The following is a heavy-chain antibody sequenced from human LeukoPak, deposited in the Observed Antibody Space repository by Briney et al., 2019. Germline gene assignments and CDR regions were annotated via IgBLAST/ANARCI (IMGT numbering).Heavy chain of an antibody. V-gene: IGHV3-23*01. CDR3: AIFGDYTGKYYFDY. Sequence: GGSLRLSCAASGFTFSSYAMSWVRQAPGKGLEWVSAISGSGGSTYYADSVKGRFTTSRDNSKNTLYLQMNSLRAEDTAVYYCAIFGDYTGKYYFDYWGQGTLVTVSS. J-gene: IGHJ4*02. D-gene: IGHD4-17*01. CDR1: GFTFSSYA. CDR2: ISGSGGST.